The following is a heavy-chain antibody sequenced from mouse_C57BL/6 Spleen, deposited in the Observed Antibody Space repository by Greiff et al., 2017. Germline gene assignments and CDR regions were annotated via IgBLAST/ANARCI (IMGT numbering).Heavy chain of an antibody. CDR3: ARLVTTRGYAMDY. J-gene: IGHJ4*01. V-gene: IGHV1-42*01. CDR1: GYSFTGYY. CDR2: INPSTGGT. Sequence: VQLQQSGPELVKPGASVKISCKASGYSFTGYYMNWVKQSPEKSLEWIGEINPSTGGTTYNQKFKAKATLTVDKSSSTAYMQLKSLTSEDAAVYCCARLVTTRGYAMDYWGQGTSVTVSS. D-gene: IGHD2-2*01.